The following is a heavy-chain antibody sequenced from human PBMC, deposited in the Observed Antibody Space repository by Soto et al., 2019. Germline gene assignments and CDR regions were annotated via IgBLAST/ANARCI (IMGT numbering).Heavy chain of an antibody. CDR1: GGSLSSDSSY. Sequence: SETLSLTCTVSGGSLSSDSSYWSWIRQPPGKGLEWIGYIYYSGTTNYNPSLKSRVTISIDTSKNHFSLNLKSVTAADTAVYYCASVNAYGDYFDYWGQGARVTVSS. D-gene: IGHD4-17*01. J-gene: IGHJ4*02. V-gene: IGHV4-61*03. CDR3: ASVNAYGDYFDY. CDR2: IYYSGTT.